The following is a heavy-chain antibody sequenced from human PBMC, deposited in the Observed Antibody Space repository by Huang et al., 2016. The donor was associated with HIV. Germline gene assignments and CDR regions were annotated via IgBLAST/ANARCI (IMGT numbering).Heavy chain of an antibody. V-gene: IGHV1-8*02. Sequence: QVHLVQSGAEVKKPGASVKVSCKASGYTFTNYDINRVRQAPGRGLELMGWMNPNTGNTCFAHSFQGRVTMTRKTSITTAYMELTSLTSEDTAVYYCARSAYGDLDYWGLGTLVIVSS. CDR2: MNPNTGNT. CDR3: ARSAYGDLDY. J-gene: IGHJ4*02. D-gene: IGHD4-17*01. CDR1: GYTFTNYD.